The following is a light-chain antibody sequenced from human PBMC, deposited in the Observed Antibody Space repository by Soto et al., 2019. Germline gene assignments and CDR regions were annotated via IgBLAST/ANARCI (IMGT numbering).Light chain of an antibody. CDR3: QQYGASPYT. CDR1: QSVSDNS. CDR2: GAS. Sequence: IVWTQSPGTLSLSPGERAPLSCRASQSVSDNSLAWYQHKPGQAHSLLIYGASSRATGIADRFSGSGSGTDVTLTIIRLEPEDFAVYYCQQYGASPYTCGQRTTVEIK. V-gene: IGKV3-20*01. J-gene: IGKJ2*01.